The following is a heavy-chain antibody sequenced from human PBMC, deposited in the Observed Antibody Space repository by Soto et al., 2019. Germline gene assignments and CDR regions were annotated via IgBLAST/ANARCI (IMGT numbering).Heavy chain of an antibody. D-gene: IGHD3-3*01. CDR1: GFTFSSYS. CDR2: ISSSSSYI. Sequence: EVQLVESGGGLVKPGGSLRLSCAASGFTFSSYSMNWVRQAPGKGLEWVSSISSSSSYIYYADSVKGRFTISRDNAKNSLYLQTNSLRAEDTAVYYCARDRDFSYYYGMDVWGQGTTVTVSS. V-gene: IGHV3-21*01. CDR3: ARDRDFSYYYGMDV. J-gene: IGHJ6*02.